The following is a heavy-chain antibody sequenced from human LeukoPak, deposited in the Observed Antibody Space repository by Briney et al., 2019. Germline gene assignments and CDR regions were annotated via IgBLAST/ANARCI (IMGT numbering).Heavy chain of an antibody. Sequence: GGSLRLSCAASGFTFSTYGMHWVRQAPGKGLEWVAFIRYDGSNKYYADSVKGRFTISRDNSKKTLYPQMNSLRAEDTALYYCAKNNGSSVRQSSHYYYYMDVWGKGTTVTVSS. CDR3: AKNNGSSVRQSSHYYYYMDV. D-gene: IGHD5-12*01. J-gene: IGHJ6*03. CDR1: GFTFSTYG. CDR2: IRYDGSNK. V-gene: IGHV3-30*02.